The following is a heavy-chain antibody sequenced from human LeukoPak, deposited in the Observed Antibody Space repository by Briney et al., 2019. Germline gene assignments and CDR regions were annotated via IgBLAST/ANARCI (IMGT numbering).Heavy chain of an antibody. CDR2: IYSGGST. J-gene: IGHJ4*02. Sequence: GGSLRLSCAASGFTVSSNYMSWVRQAPGKGLEWVSVIYSGGSTYYADSVKGRFTISRDNSKNTLYLQMNSLRAEDTAVYYCARGPNSNWSGLDFWGQGTLLTVSS. V-gene: IGHV3-53*01. D-gene: IGHD6-6*01. CDR1: GFTVSSNY. CDR3: ARGPNSNWSGLDF.